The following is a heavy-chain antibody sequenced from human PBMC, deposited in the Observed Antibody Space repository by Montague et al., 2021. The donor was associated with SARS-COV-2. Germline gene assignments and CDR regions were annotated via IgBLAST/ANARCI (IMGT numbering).Heavy chain of an antibody. J-gene: IGHJ5*02. Sequence: SETLSLTCTVSGGSISSSSYYWGWIRQPPGKGLEWIGSIYYSGSTCYNPSLKSRVTISVDTSKNQFSLKLSSVTAADTAVYYCARPLTSDIVLVVYAIGGWFDPWGQGTLVTVSS. V-gene: IGHV4-39*01. CDR3: ARPLTSDIVLVVYAIGGWFDP. D-gene: IGHD2-8*01. CDR2: IYYSGST. CDR1: GGSISSSSYY.